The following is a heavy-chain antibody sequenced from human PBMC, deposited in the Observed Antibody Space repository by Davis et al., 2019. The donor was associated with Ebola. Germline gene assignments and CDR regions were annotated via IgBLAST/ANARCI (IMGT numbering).Heavy chain of an antibody. V-gene: IGHV1-2*02. Sequence: ASVKVSCKASGYTFTGYYMHWVRQAPGQGLEWMGWINPNSGGTNYAQKLQGRVTMTTDTSTSTAYMELRSLRSDDTAVYYCARVGYCSSTSCYWSRSYYYYGMDVWGQGTTVTVSS. D-gene: IGHD2-2*03. CDR3: ARVGYCSSTSCYWSRSYYYYGMDV. J-gene: IGHJ6*02. CDR1: GYTFTGYY. CDR2: INPNSGGT.